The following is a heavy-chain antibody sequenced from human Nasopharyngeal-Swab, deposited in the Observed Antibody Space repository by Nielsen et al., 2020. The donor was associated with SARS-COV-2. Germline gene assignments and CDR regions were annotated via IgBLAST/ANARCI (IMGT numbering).Heavy chain of an antibody. J-gene: IGHJ4*02. CDR1: GFTFSSYS. Sequence: GESLKISCAASGFTFSSYSMNWVRQAPGKGLEWVSYISSSGRTIYYEDSVKGRFTISRDNSKNTLYLQMNSLRAEDTAVYYCAKLERRGEELDYWGQGTLVTVSS. D-gene: IGHD1-1*01. CDR3: AKLERRGEELDY. CDR2: ISSSGRTI. V-gene: IGHV3-48*01.